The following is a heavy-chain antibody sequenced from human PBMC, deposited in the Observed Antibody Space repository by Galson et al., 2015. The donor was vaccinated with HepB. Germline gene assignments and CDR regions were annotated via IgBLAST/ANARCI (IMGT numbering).Heavy chain of an antibody. J-gene: IGHJ3*02. V-gene: IGHV3-48*02. D-gene: IGHD1-26*01. CDR1: GFTFSKYT. CDR3: ARTNFGGFEWEGPFDI. CDR2: ITSDSTTI. Sequence: SLRLSCAASGFTFSKYTMSWVRQAPGKGLEWVSSITSDSTTIYYADSVKGRFTISRDNGKNSLSLQMNSLRDEDTAVYYCARTNFGGFEWEGPFDIWGQGTMVTVSS.